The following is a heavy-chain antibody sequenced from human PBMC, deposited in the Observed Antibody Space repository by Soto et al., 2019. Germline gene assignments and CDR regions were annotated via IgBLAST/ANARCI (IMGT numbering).Heavy chain of an antibody. CDR3: EREKMYSSSWYHDY. CDR2: INHSGST. J-gene: IGHJ4*02. CDR1: GGSFSGYY. V-gene: IGHV4-34*01. D-gene: IGHD6-13*01. Sequence: QGQLQQWGAGLLKPSETLSLTCAVYGGSFSGYYWSWIRQSPGKGLEWIGEINHSGSTNYNPSLNSRVTISVDTSKNQFSLKLSSVTAADTAVYYCEREKMYSSSWYHDYWGQGTLVTVSS.